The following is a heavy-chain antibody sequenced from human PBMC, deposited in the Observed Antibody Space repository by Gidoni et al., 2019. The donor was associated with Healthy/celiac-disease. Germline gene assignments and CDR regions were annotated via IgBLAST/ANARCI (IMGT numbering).Heavy chain of an antibody. V-gene: IGHV3-21*01. CDR2: ISSSSSYI. CDR1: GFTFSSYS. D-gene: IGHD6-19*01. Sequence: EVQLVESGGGLVKPGGSLRLSCAASGFTFSSYSRNWVRQAPGKGLEWVSSISSSSSYIYYADSVKGRFTISRDNAKNSLYLQMNSLRAEDTAVYYCARERVIAVGWFDPWGQGTLVTVSS. J-gene: IGHJ5*02. CDR3: ARERVIAVGWFDP.